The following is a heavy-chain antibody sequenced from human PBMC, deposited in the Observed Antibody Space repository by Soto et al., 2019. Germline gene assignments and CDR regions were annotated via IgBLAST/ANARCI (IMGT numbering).Heavy chain of an antibody. J-gene: IGHJ6*02. CDR1: GFTFSSYD. Sequence: GGSLRLSCAASGFTFSSYDMHWVRQATGKGLEWVSAIGTAGDPYYPGSVKGRFTISRENAKNSLSLQMNSLRAGDTAVYYCARGRGYSYGYYYYGMDVWGQGTTVTVSS. V-gene: IGHV3-13*05. CDR2: IGTAGDP. D-gene: IGHD5-18*01. CDR3: ARGRGYSYGYYYYGMDV.